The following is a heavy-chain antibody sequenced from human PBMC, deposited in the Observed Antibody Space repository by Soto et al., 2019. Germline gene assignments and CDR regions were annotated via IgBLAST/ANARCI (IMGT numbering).Heavy chain of an antibody. CDR2: ISGSGGST. Sequence: EVQLLDSGGGLVQPGGSLRLSCAASVFTFSSYAMSWVRQAPGKGLEWVSAISGSGGSTYYADSVKGRFTISRDNSKNTLYLQINSLRAEDTAVYYCAKDTTTRGTVTKDSDYWGQGTLVTVSS. CDR1: VFTFSSYA. CDR3: AKDTTTRGTVTKDSDY. D-gene: IGHD4-17*01. V-gene: IGHV3-23*01. J-gene: IGHJ4*02.